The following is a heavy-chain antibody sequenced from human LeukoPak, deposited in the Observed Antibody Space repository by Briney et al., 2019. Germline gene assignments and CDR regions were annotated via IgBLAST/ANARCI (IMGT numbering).Heavy chain of an antibody. CDR2: ISTHNGNT. V-gene: IGHV1-18*01. Sequence: GASVKVSCKASGYTFTSYGFSWVRQAPGQWLEWMGWISTHNGNTKYAQKLQGRVTMTTDTSTSTAHMELRSLRPDDTAVYYCARGGYYYDSSGYYTFDYWGQGTLVTVSS. CDR3: ARGGYYYDSSGYYTFDY. CDR1: GYTFTSYG. J-gene: IGHJ4*02. D-gene: IGHD3-22*01.